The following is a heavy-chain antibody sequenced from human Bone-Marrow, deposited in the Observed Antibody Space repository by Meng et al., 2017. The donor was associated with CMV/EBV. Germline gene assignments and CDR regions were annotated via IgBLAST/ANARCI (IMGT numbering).Heavy chain of an antibody. J-gene: IGHJ4*02. V-gene: IGHV3-23*03. CDR1: GFTFSSYS. CDR2: IYSGGGTT. CDR3: AKLQVTELFDS. D-gene: IGHD1-14*01. Sequence: GGSLRLSCAASGFTFSSYSMNWVRQAPGKGPECVSVIYSGGGTTFYADSVKGRFTISRDNSKNTLYLQMSSLRAEDTAVYYCAKLQVTELFDSWGQGALVTVSS.